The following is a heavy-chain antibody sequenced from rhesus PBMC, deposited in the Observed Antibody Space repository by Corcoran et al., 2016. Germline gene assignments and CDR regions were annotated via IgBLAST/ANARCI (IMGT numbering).Heavy chain of an antibody. CDR2: IYGSGSST. CDR3: ATGDTAGTVTFFDY. Sequence: QLQLQESGPGLVKPSETLSVTCAVSGGSISSSYWSWIRQAPGKGLEWIGYIYGSGSSTNSNTSLMVRFTLSVDTSKNQCSLKLSSVTTADTAVYYCATGDTAGTVTFFDYWGQGVLVTVSS. V-gene: IGHV4-169*02. D-gene: IGHD5-42*01. J-gene: IGHJ4*01. CDR1: GGSISSSY.